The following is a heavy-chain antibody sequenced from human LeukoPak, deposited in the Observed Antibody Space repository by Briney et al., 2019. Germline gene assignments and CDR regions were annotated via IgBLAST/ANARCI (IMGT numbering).Heavy chain of an antibody. CDR1: GGSISSSSYY. D-gene: IGHD5-24*01. CDR3: ARHGGRDGYLDY. V-gene: IGHV4-39*01. Sequence: SETLSLTCTVSGGSISSSSYYWGWIRQPPGKGLEWIGSIYYSGSTYYNPSLKSRVTISVDTSKNQFSLKLSSVTAADTAVYYCARHGGRDGYLDYWGQGTLVTVSS. CDR2: IYYSGST. J-gene: IGHJ4*02.